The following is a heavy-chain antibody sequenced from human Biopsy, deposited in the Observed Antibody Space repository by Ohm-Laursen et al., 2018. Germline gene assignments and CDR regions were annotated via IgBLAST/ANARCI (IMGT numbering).Heavy chain of an antibody. D-gene: IGHD3-10*01. CDR1: GGSINSYY. Sequence: SETLSLTCTVSGGSINSYYWSWMRQPAGQGLEGIGRLFTSGTTNYSPSLNNRVTMSVDTSKNQFPRRLTSVTAAYTAVYYCVRGGSGSFPFDYWGPGTLVTVSS. CDR2: LFTSGTT. CDR3: VRGGSGSFPFDY. V-gene: IGHV4-4*07. J-gene: IGHJ4*02.